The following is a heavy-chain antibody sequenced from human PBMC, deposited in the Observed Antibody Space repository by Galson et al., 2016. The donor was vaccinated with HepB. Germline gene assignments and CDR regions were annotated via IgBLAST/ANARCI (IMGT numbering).Heavy chain of an antibody. CDR1: GFPSSIYV. Sequence: SLRLSCAASGFPSSIYVMTWVRQAPGKGLEWVSIISGSGSSTYYADSVRGRFTISRDNSKNTVNLQMNSLRAEDTAVYYCAQVLSRGLRDALDVWGQGTMVTVSS. CDR2: ISGSGSST. CDR3: AQVLSRGLRDALDV. D-gene: IGHD2-2*01. V-gene: IGHV3-23*01. J-gene: IGHJ3*01.